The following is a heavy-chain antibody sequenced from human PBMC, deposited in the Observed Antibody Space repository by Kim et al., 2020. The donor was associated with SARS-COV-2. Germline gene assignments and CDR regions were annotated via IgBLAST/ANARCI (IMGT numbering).Heavy chain of an antibody. CDR1: GFTFSSYA. D-gene: IGHD3-10*01. CDR3: AKGGELLWFGELRYYFDY. Sequence: GGSLRLSCAASGFTFSSYAMSWVRQAPGKGLEWVSAISGSGGSTYYADSVKGRFTISRDNSKNTLYLQMNSLRAEDTAVYYCAKGGELLWFGELRYYFDYWGQGTLVTVSS. V-gene: IGHV3-23*01. CDR2: ISGSGGST. J-gene: IGHJ4*02.